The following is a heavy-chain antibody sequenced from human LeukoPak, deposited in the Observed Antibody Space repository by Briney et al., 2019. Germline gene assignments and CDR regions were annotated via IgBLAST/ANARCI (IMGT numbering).Heavy chain of an antibody. Sequence: PGGSLRLSCAASGFNFRNYDMHWVRQAPGKGLEWVSAFHTDGGIYYLDSVKGRFTVSREDDKNSLHLHLSSLRAGDTAVYHCARGSGPGVTTIDSWGRGTLVIVSS. CDR3: ARGSGPGVTTIDS. D-gene: IGHD3-10*01. V-gene: IGHV3-13*01. CDR1: GFNFRNYD. J-gene: IGHJ4*02. CDR2: FHTDGGI.